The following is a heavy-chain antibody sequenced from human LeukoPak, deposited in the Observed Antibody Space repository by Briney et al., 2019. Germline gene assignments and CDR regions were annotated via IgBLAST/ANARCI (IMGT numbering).Heavy chain of an antibody. CDR1: GGSISSSSYY. Sequence: PSETLSLTCTVSGGSISSSSYYWGWIRQPPGKGLERIGSIYYSGSTYYNPSLKSRVTIPVDTSKNQFSLKLSSVTAADTAVYYCARLVLMVYATIDYWGQGTLVTVSS. J-gene: IGHJ4*02. CDR2: IYYSGST. V-gene: IGHV4-39*01. CDR3: ARLVLMVYATIDY. D-gene: IGHD2-8*01.